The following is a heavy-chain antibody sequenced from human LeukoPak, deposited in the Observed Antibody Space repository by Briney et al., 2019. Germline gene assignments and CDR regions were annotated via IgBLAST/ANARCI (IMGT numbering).Heavy chain of an antibody. CDR1: GFTFNIFG. Sequence: GVSLRLSCAASGFTFNIFGMHWVRQVPGNGLEWVAVLWADGNTAHYADSVKGRFTISRDSSENTLYLQMNSLRSEDTAVYYCVKESAADATFHFDYWGQGTLVTVSS. V-gene: IGHV3-33*06. CDR3: VKESAADATFHFDY. J-gene: IGHJ4*02. D-gene: IGHD6-13*01. CDR2: LWADGNTA.